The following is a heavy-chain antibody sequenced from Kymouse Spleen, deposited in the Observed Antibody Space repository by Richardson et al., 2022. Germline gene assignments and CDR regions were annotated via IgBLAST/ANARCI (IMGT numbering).Heavy chain of an antibody. D-gene: IGHD6-13*01. CDR3: ARDPRIAAAGYYYYYGMDV. V-gene: IGHV6-1*01. CDR2: TYYRSKWYN. Sequence: QVQLQQSGPGLVKPSQTLSLTCAISGDSVSSNSAAWNWIRQSPSRGLEWLGRTYYRSKWYNDYAVSVKSRITINPDTSKNQFSLQLNSVTPEDTAVYYCARDPRIAAAGYYYYYGMDVWGQGTTVTVSS. J-gene: IGHJ6*02. CDR1: GDSVSSNSAA.